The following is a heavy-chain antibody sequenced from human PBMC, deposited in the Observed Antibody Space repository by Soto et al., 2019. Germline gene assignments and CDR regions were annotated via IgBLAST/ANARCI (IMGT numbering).Heavy chain of an antibody. CDR2: IIPIFGTP. J-gene: IGHJ4*02. Sequence: SVNVSCKASGGTFNNYVINWVRQAPGQGLEWMAGIIPIFGTPNYAQKFQGRVTITADKSTSTAYMELNSLRSEDTAVYYCAGRCDGTNCLAHYDYQGQGTMGPVSP. CDR3: AGRCDGTNCLAHYDY. V-gene: IGHV1-69*06. CDR1: GGTFNNYV. D-gene: IGHD2-2*01.